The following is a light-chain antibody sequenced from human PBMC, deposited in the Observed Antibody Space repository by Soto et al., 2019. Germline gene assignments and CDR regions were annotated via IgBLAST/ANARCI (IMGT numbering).Light chain of an antibody. J-gene: IGLJ2*01. Sequence: QSALTQPASVSGSPGQSITISCTGTSSDVGGYNYVSWYQQHPGKAPKLMIYDVSNRPSGVSNRFSGSKSGNTASLTISGLQAEDEAYYYCSSYTSSSSLMVFGGGTKLTGL. CDR2: DVS. CDR3: SSYTSSSSLMV. CDR1: SSDVGGYNY. V-gene: IGLV2-14*01.